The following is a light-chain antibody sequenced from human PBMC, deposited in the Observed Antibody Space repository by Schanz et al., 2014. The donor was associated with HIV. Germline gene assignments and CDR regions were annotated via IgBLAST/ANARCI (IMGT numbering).Light chain of an antibody. V-gene: IGKV3-20*01. CDR1: QSVFSSY. CDR2: GAS. CDR3: QQYGSPPWT. J-gene: IGKJ1*01. Sequence: EIVLTQSPGTLSLSPGERATLSCRASQSVFSSYLAWYQQKPGQAPRLVIFGASNRATGIPDRFSGSDSGTDFTLTISRVEPEDYAVYYCQQYGSPPWTFGQGTKVEV.